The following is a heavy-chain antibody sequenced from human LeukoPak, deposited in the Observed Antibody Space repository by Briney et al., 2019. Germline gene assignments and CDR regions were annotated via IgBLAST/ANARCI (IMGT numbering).Heavy chain of an antibody. CDR1: GYTFTGYY. V-gene: IGHV1-2*02. J-gene: IGHJ4*02. CDR3: ARGGGSESYYASCYFDC. Sequence: ASVKVSCKASGYTFTGYYMHWVRQAPGQGLEWMGWINPNSGGTNYAQKFQGRVTMTRDTSTSTAYMELSRLRSDDTRVYYCARGGGSESYYASCYFDCWGQGTLVTVSS. CDR2: INPNSGGT. D-gene: IGHD3-10*01.